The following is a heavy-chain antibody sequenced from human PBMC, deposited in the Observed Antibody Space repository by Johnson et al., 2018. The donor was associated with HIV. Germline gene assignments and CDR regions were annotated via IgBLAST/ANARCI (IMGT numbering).Heavy chain of an antibody. CDR1: AFTFSRYA. J-gene: IGHJ3*02. Sequence: QVQLVESGGGVVQPGRSLILSCAASAFTFSRYAMHWVRQAPGKGLEWVAVISYDGSNKYYADSVKGRFTISRDNSKNTLYLQMNSLRAEDTAVYYCAKRLTYANSLDAFDIWGQGTMVTVSS. CDR2: ISYDGSNK. CDR3: AKRLTYANSLDAFDI. D-gene: IGHD3-16*01. V-gene: IGHV3-30*18.